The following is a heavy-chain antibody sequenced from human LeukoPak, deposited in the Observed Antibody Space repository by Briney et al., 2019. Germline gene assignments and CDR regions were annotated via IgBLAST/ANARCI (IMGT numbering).Heavy chain of an antibody. CDR1: GGTFSSYA. Sequence: ASVEVSCKASGGTFSSYAISWVRQAPGQGLEWMGGIIPIFGTANYAQKFQGRVTITADESTSTAYMELSSLRSEDTAVYYCARGGRGNYYGSGSYPYYYYYYGMDVWGQGTTVTVSS. CDR2: IIPIFGTA. CDR3: ARGGRGNYYGSGSYPYYYYYYGMDV. D-gene: IGHD3-10*01. J-gene: IGHJ6*02. V-gene: IGHV1-69*13.